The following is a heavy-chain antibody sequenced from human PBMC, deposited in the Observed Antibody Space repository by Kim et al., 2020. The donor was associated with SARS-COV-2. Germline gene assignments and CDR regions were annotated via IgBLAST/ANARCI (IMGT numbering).Heavy chain of an antibody. CDR1: GFPFSSYA. J-gene: IGHJ5*02. CDR2: LSGGGANT. CDR3: AKGDQTVLYYDRGYVS. Sequence: GGSLRLSCAASGFPFSSYALSWVRQAPGKGLEWVSGLSGGGANTYYADSVEGRFTISRDNSKSMLYLWMTSLKVEDMAVYYCAKGDQTVLYYDRGYVSWGQGALVTVSS. V-gene: IGHV3-23*01. D-gene: IGHD3-16*01.